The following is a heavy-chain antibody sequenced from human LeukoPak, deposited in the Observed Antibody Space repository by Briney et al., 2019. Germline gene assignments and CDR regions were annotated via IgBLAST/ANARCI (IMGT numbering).Heavy chain of an antibody. Sequence: TSGGSLRLSCAASGFTFSNAWMSWVRQAPGKGLEWVGRIKSKTDGGTTDYAAPVKGRFTISRDDSKNTLYMQMNSLKTEDTAVYYCTTDLIWFGEFDAFDIWGQGTMVTVSS. CDR1: GFTFSNAW. CDR2: IKSKTDGGTT. D-gene: IGHD3-10*01. V-gene: IGHV3-15*01. CDR3: TTDLIWFGEFDAFDI. J-gene: IGHJ3*02.